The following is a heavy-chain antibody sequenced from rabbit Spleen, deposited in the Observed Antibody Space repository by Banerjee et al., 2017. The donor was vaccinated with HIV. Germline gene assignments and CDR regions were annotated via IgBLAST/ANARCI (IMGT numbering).Heavy chain of an antibody. J-gene: IGHJ6*01. CDR3: ARDAGSSFSSYGMDL. CDR1: GIDFSSSYY. Sequence: QSLEESGGGLVKPGASLTLTCKASGIDFSSSYYMCWVRQAPGKGLEWIACIAGGSSGFTYSATWAKGRFTCSKTSSTTVTLQMTSLTVADTATYFCARDAGSSFSSYGMDLWGPGTLVTVS. CDR2: IAGGSSGFT. V-gene: IGHV1S40*01. D-gene: IGHD8-1*01.